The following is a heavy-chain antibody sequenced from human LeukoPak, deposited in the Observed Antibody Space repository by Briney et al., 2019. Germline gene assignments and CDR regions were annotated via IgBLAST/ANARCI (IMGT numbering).Heavy chain of an antibody. CDR1: GYTFTSYD. CDR2: MNPNSGNT. CDR3: ARYADFWSGYHYYYYGMDV. Sequence: ASVKVSCKASGYTFTSYDINWVRPATGQGLEWMGWMNPNSGNTGYAQKFQGRVTMTRNTSISTAYMELSSLRPEDTAVYYCARYADFWSGYHYYYYGMDVWGQGTTVTVSS. J-gene: IGHJ6*02. D-gene: IGHD3-3*01. V-gene: IGHV1-8*01.